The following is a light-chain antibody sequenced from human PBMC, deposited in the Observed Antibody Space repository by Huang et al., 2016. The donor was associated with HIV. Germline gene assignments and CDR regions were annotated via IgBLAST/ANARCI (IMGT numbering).Light chain of an antibody. CDR3: QQYNNWPSIT. V-gene: IGKV3-15*01. CDR2: GAS. J-gene: IGKJ5*01. Sequence: DIVMTQSPATLSVSTGKRATLSCRDSKSVTSLAWYQQKPGRTPRLLIYGASTRATGIPARFSGSGSGTDFTLTISSLQSEDFAVYYCQQYNNWPSITFGQGTRLEIK. CDR1: KSVTS.